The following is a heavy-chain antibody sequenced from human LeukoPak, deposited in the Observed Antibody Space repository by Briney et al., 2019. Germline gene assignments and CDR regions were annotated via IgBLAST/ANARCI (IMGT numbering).Heavy chain of an antibody. Sequence: SETLSLTRTVSGGSISSSSYYWGWIRQPAGKGLEWIGSIYYSGSTYYNPSLKSRVTISVDTSKNQFSLKLSSVTAADTAVYYCARIPNEIVAVAGTRAPWGQGTLVTVSS. CDR3: ARIPNEIVAVAGTRAP. V-gene: IGHV4-39*01. D-gene: IGHD6-19*01. CDR2: IYYSGST. J-gene: IGHJ5*02. CDR1: GGSISSSSYY.